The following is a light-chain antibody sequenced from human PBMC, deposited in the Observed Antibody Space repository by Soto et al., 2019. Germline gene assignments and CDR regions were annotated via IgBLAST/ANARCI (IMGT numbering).Light chain of an antibody. CDR3: QSYDSSLSGHVV. V-gene: IGLV2-8*01. J-gene: IGLJ2*01. CDR1: SSDVGTHGY. CDR2: DVT. Sequence: QSALTQPPSASGSPGQSVTISCTGTSSDVGTHGYVSWYQQHAGKAPKLMIYDVTKRPSGVPDRFSGSKSGTSASLAITGLQAEDEADYYCQSYDSSLSGHVVFGGGTKLTVL.